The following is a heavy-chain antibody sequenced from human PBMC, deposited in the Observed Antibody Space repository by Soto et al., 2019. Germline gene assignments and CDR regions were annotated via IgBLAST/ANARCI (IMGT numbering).Heavy chain of an antibody. D-gene: IGHD5-18*01. CDR1: GFTFSTYG. V-gene: IGHV3-30*18. Sequence: QVQLVESGGGVVQPGRSLRLSCAASGFTFSTYGMHWVRQAPGKGLEWVAVISYDGSNKYYADSVKGRFTISRDNSKNTLYLQMNSLRVEDTAVYYCAKTEFGDTAMPRDWGQGTLVTVSS. CDR3: AKTEFGDTAMPRD. CDR2: ISYDGSNK. J-gene: IGHJ4*02.